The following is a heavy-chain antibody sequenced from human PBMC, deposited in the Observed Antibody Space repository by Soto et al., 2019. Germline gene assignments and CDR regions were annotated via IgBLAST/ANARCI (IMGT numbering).Heavy chain of an antibody. V-gene: IGHV3-7*02. CDR1: GFTFSSYW. D-gene: IGHD6-13*01. CDR2: IKQDGSEK. J-gene: IGHJ4*02. CDR3: ATHPYSSGWYC. Sequence: EVQLVESGGGLVQPGGSLRLSCAASGFTFSSYWMTWVRQAPGKGLEWVANIKQDGSEKYYVDSVKGRFTISRDNAKNSLYLQMNSLRAEDTAVYYCATHPYSSGWYCWGQGTLVTVS.